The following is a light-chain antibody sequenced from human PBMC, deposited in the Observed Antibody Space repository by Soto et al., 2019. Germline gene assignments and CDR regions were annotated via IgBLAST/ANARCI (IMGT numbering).Light chain of an antibody. CDR3: QQYGSSPMYT. CDR2: GAS. CDR1: QCVSSSY. V-gene: IGKV3-20*01. J-gene: IGKJ2*01. Sequence: EIVLTQSPGXLSXXXGERXTXSCRASQCVSSSYLAWYQQKPGQAPRLLIYGASSRATGIPDRFSGSGSGTDFTLTISRLEPEDFAVYYCQQYGSSPMYTFGQGTKV.